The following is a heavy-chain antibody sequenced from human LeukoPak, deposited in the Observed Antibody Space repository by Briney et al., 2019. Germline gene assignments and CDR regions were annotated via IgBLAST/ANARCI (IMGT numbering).Heavy chain of an antibody. D-gene: IGHD6-19*01. CDR3: AKVYSSGWYWVDY. J-gene: IGHJ4*02. CDR1: GFTFSSYV. Sequence: PGGSLRLSCAASGFTFSSYVMSWVRQAPGKGLEWVSGISGSGGSTNHADSVKGRFTISRDNSKNTLYLQMNSLRDEDTAEYYSAKVYSSGWYWVDYWGQGTLVTVSS. CDR2: ISGSGGST. V-gene: IGHV3-23*01.